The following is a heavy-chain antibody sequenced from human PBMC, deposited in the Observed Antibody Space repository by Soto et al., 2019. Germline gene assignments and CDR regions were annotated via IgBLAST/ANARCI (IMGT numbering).Heavy chain of an antibody. D-gene: IGHD3-3*01. CDR3: EAWSSYYNVDV. J-gene: IGHJ6*02. Sequence: SETLSLTCSVSGGSINTYSWSWIRQPAGKGLEWIGRVFDSGNTNYSPSLQSRVTMSLDRSKRQFSLKLTSVTAADTAVYYCEAWSSYYNVDVSGQGTTVTVS. CDR1: GGSINTYS. CDR2: VFDSGNT. V-gene: IGHV4-4*07.